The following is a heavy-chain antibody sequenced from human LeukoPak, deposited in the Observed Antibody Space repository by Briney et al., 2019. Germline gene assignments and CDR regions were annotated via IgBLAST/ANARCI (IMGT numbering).Heavy chain of an antibody. CDR3: ARLGYCGSSNCHV. J-gene: IGHJ4*02. Sequence: SETLSLTCTISGGSLSPYYWKWIRQPAGKGWEWIGRVFTSGDTTYTPSLKSRVPISVDTSNQQFSLKLRSVTATATGVYYCARLGYCGSSNCHVWGKGTLVTVSS. D-gene: IGHD2-2*01. CDR2: VFTSGDT. V-gene: IGHV4-4*07. CDR1: GGSLSPYY.